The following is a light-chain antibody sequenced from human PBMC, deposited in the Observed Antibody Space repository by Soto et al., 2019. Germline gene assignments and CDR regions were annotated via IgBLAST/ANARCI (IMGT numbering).Light chain of an antibody. Sequence: EIVLTQSPATLSLSPVEGSTLSCRASQSVSSYLVWYQQKPGQAPRLLIYDSTNRAAGIPARFSGSRSGTDLTLTISSVEPEDFAMYYCHQRNQFGQGKRRAIK. CDR2: DST. CDR3: HQRNQ. J-gene: IGKJ5*01. CDR1: QSVSSY. V-gene: IGKV3-11*01.